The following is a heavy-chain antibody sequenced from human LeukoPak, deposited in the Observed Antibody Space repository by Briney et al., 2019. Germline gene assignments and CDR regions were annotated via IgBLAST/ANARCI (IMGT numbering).Heavy chain of an antibody. D-gene: IGHD5-12*01. V-gene: IGHV4-61*02. CDR1: GGSVSDGNYY. CDR3: ARLVHSGFDSFYYYYYMDV. J-gene: IGHJ6*03. CDR2: IYTSGNT. Sequence: PLSLTCAVSGGSVSDGNYYWSWIRQPAGKGLEWIGRIYTSGNTDYNPSLKSRVTLSIDTSKNQFSLKLSSVTAADTAVFYCARLVHSGFDSFYYYYYMDVWGKGTTVTVSS.